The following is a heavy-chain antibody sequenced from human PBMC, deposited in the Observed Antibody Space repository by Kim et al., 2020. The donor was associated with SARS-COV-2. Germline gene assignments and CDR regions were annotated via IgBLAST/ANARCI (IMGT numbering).Heavy chain of an antibody. CDR2: ISYDGSNK. D-gene: IGHD3-10*01. Sequence: GGSLRLSCAASGFTFSSYAMHWVRQAPGKGLEWVAVISYDGSNKYYADSVKGRFTISRDNSKNTLYLQMNSLRAEDTAVYYCARDQRVYPPNDAFDIWG. J-gene: IGHJ3*02. CDR1: GFTFSSYA. CDR3: ARDQRVYPPNDAFDI. V-gene: IGHV3-30*04.